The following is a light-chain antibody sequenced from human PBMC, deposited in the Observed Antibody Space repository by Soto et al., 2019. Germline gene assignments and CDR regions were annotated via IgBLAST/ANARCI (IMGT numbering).Light chain of an antibody. Sequence: DIQMTQSPSSLSASVVDRVTITCRASQTISSYLNWYQQKPGKAPNLLIYAASSLRSGVPSKFSGSGSGTDFTLTISSLQPEDSATYYCQQSYGTPSFGQGTRLEIK. CDR2: AAS. J-gene: IGKJ5*01. V-gene: IGKV1-39*01. CDR3: QQSYGTPS. CDR1: QTISSY.